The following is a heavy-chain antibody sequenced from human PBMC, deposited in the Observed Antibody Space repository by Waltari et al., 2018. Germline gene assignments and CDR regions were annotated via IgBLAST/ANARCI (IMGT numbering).Heavy chain of an antibody. D-gene: IGHD6-13*01. CDR3: AKPRGIAGGWDFDY. CDR2: ISYDGSNK. V-gene: IGHV3-30*18. J-gene: IGHJ4*02. Sequence: QVQQVESGGGVVQPGRSLRLSCAASGFTFSRYCMIWVSHAPGKGLEWVAVISYDGSNKYYADSVKGRFTISRDNSKNTLYLQMNSLRAEDTAVYYCAKPRGIAGGWDFDYWGQGTLVTVSS. CDR1: GFTFSRYC.